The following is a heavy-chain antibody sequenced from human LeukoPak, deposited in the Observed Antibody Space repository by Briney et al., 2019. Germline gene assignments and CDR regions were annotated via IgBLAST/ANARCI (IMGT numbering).Heavy chain of an antibody. V-gene: IGHV3-33*01. D-gene: IGHD4-23*01. J-gene: IGHJ4*02. CDR1: GFTFSGFG. Sequence: GGSLRLSCAASGFTFSGFGMHWVRQAPGKGLEWVAVIWYDGSNKYYAASVKGRFTISRDNPKNTLYVQMNSLRAEDTAVYYCARGRGADYGGNSGYFDYWGQGTLVTVSS. CDR2: IWYDGSNK. CDR3: ARGRGADYGGNSGYFDY.